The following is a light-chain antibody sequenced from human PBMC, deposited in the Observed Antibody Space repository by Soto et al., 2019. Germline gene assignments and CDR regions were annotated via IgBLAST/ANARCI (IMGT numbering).Light chain of an antibody. V-gene: IGLV1-40*01. J-gene: IGLJ2*01. CDR2: VNS. Sequence: QSVLTQPPSVSGAPGQRVTISCTGSTSNIGAGFDVHWYQQLPGTVPKLVIYVNSNRPSGVPDRFSGSKSGTSAYLAITGLQAEDEADYSCQSYDSSLRGWVFGGGTKLTVL. CDR1: TSNIGAGFD. CDR3: QSYDSSLRGWV.